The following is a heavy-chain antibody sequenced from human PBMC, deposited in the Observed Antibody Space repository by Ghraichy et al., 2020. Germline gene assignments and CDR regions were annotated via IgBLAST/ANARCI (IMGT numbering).Heavy chain of an antibody. V-gene: IGHV1-18*01. J-gene: IGHJ4*02. CDR3: AKGDDASSWFFNA. D-gene: IGHD6-13*01. CDR1: GFTFSRYG. Sequence: ASVKVSCKTSGFTFSRYGINWVRQAPGQGLEWMGWISGYNGNTEYAQEFQGRLTMTTDTSTSTAYMELKSLRSDDTAVYYCAKGDDASSWFFNAWGQGTLVTVSP. CDR2: ISGYNGNT.